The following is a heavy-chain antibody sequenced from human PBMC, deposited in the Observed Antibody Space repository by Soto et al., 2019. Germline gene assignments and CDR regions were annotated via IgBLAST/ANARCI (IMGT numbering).Heavy chain of an antibody. CDR3: ARSPQSDY. Sequence: ASVKVSCKASGCTFTSYGISWVRQAPGQGLEWMGWISAYNGSTNYARKLQGRVTMTTDTSTSTAYMELRSLISDDTAVYYCARSPQSDYWGQGTMVTVSS. CDR2: ISAYNGST. CDR1: GCTFTSYG. J-gene: IGHJ4*02. V-gene: IGHV1-18*04.